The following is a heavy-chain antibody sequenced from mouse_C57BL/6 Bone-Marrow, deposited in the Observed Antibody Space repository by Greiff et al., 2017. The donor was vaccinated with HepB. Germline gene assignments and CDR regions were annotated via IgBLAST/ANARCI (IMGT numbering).Heavy chain of an antibody. CDR3: ASGTTVALDY. D-gene: IGHD1-1*01. Sequence: EVQLVESGPGLVKPSQSLSLTCSVTGYSITSGYYWNWIRQFPGNKLEWMGYISYDGSNNYNPSLKNRISITRDTSKNQFFLKLNSVTTEDTATYYCASGTTVALDYWGQGTTLTVSS. V-gene: IGHV3-6*01. J-gene: IGHJ2*01. CDR2: ISYDGSN. CDR1: GYSITSGYY.